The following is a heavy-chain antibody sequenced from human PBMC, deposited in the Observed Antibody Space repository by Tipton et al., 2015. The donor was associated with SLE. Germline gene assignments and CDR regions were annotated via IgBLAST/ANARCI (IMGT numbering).Heavy chain of an antibody. Sequence: SLRLSCAASEFTFNSYLVHWVRQAPGKGLEWVSVIYTDGTSCYADSVKGRFTISRDTSKNTLYLQMSSLRAEDTAVYYCARDAVADRDAFDIWGQGTMVTVSS. CDR1: EFTFNSYL. CDR2: IYTDGTS. CDR3: ARDAVADRDAFDI. V-gene: IGHV3-NL1*01. D-gene: IGHD6-19*01. J-gene: IGHJ3*02.